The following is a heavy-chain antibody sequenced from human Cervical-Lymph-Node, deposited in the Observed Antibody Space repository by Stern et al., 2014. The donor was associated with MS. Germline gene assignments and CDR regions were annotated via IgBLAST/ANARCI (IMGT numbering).Heavy chain of an antibody. CDR2: VYHTGGT. CDR1: GGSISSSGYY. D-gene: IGHD6-6*01. Sequence: QVQLQESGPGLVKPSETLSLTCTVSGGSISSSGYYWGWIRQPPGKGLEXIGSVYHTGGTYYNPSLKSRIPISVATSKNQFSLKLSSVTAADTAVYYCARRTSIAARRRGWFDPWGQGTLVTVSS. J-gene: IGHJ5*02. CDR3: ARRTSIAARRRGWFDP. V-gene: IGHV4-39*01.